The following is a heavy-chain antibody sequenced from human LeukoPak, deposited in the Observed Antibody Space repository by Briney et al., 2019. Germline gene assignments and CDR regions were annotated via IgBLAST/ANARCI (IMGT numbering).Heavy chain of an antibody. J-gene: IGHJ4*02. CDR2: ISSSSSYI. D-gene: IGHD4-11*01. CDR1: GFTFSPYS. V-gene: IGHV3-21*01. CDR3: ARDAQRGFDYSNSLEH. Sequence: GGSLRLSCAASGFTFSPYSMNWVRQAPGKGLEWVSSISSSSSYIYYADSVKGRFTISRDNAKNSLYLQMNSLRAEDTAVYYCARDAQRGFDYSNSLEHWGQGSLVIVSS.